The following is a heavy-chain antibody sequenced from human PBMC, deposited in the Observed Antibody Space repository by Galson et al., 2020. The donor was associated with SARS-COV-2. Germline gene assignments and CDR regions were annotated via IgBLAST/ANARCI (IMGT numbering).Heavy chain of an antibody. V-gene: IGHV3-30*04. D-gene: IGHD5-12*01. CDR3: ARGGYSGCDYQLVVNLDY. Sequence: YLKTSCAASGFTFRSFPMHRVRQAPGKGLEWVAVITNDGSNKYYADSVKGRFTISRDNSKNTLYLQMNSLRAEDTAVYYCARGGYSGCDYQLVVNLDYWGQGALVAVSS. CDR2: ITNDGSNK. CDR1: GFTFRSFP. J-gene: IGHJ4*02.